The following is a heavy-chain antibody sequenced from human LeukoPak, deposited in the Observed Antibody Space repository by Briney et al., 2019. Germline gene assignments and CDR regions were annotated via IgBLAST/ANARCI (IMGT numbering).Heavy chain of an antibody. Sequence: SDTLSLTCDVSDYSISSGYYWAWLRQPPGKGLEWIGAIYHSGTTNYTPSLKSRVTISVDTSKNQFSLKLTSVTAADTAVYYCARATARVHLYGDTFDYWGQGTLVAVSS. CDR3: ARATARVHLYGDTFDY. D-gene: IGHD5-24*01. CDR2: IYHSGTT. CDR1: DYSISSGYY. V-gene: IGHV4-38-2*01. J-gene: IGHJ4*02.